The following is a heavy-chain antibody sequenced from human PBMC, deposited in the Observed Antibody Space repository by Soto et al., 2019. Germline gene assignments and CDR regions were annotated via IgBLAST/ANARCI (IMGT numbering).Heavy chain of an antibody. CDR3: TKHLRAVAGYLHGMDV. J-gene: IGHJ6*02. CDR1: GFTFSSYG. CDR2: ISHDGSNK. Sequence: QVQLVESGGGVVQPGRSLRLSCSASGFTFSSYGMHWVRQAPGKGLEGVPVISHDGSNKYFADSVKGRFTISRDNSQKTLKLQMNSLTADDTAVYYCTKHLRAVAGYLHGMDVWGQGTTGTVYS. V-gene: IGHV3-30*18. D-gene: IGHD6-19*01.